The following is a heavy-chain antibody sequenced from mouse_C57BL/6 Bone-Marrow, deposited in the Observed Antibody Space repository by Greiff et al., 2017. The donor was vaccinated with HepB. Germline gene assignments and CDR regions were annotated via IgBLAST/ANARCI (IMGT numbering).Heavy chain of an antibody. J-gene: IGHJ4*01. CDR1: GFTFSDYG. CDR3: ARGSSYAMDY. Sequence: EVMLVESGGGLVKPGGSLKLSCAASGFTFSDYGMHWVRQAPEKGLEWVAYISSGGSTIYYADTVKGRFTISRDNAKNTLFLQMTSLRSEDTAMYYCARGSSYAMDYWGQGTSVTVSS. CDR2: ISSGGSTI. D-gene: IGHD1-1*01. V-gene: IGHV5-17*01.